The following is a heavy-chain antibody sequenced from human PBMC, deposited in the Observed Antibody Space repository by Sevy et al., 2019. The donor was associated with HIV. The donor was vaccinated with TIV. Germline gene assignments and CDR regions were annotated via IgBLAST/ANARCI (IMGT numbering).Heavy chain of an antibody. Sequence: SETLSLTCTVSGGSITDKKYYWAWIRQPPGKGLEWIGSISYGGSTYYNPSRQSRVTLSVDTCKNQFSLNPSSVTAADTAKYYCARRVAAAGQGNEYFQHWGRGTLVTVSS. V-gene: IGHV4-39*01. J-gene: IGHJ1*01. D-gene: IGHD6-13*01. CDR1: GGSITDKKYY. CDR2: ISYGGST. CDR3: ARRVAAAGQGNEYFQH.